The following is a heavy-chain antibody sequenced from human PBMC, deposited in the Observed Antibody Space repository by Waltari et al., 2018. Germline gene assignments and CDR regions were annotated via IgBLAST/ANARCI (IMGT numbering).Heavy chain of an antibody. Sequence: EVQLVESGGGLVQPGGSLRLSCAASGFTFSSYEMNWVRQAPGKGLEWVLYISSRGSTIYYADSVKGRFTISRDNAKNSLYLQMNSLGAEDTAVYYCARPGVANWYFDLWGRGTLVTVSS. D-gene: IGHD2-15*01. CDR3: ARPGVANWYFDL. CDR1: GFTFSSYE. J-gene: IGHJ2*01. CDR2: ISSRGSTI. V-gene: IGHV3-48*03.